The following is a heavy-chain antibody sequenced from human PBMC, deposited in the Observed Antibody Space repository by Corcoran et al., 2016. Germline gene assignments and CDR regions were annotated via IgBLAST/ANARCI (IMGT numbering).Heavy chain of an antibody. D-gene: IGHD6-19*01. V-gene: IGHV3-48*04. CDR3: VRDRGGSAWPLFDY. Sequence: EVQLVETGGGLVQPGGSLRLSCAASGFSFSSYSMNWVRQAPGKGLEWVSYIRSDSSTIYYADSVEGRFTISRDNAQNSLYLQMNSLRAEDTAGYYCVRDRGGSAWPLFDYWGQVALVTVSS. J-gene: IGHJ4*02. CDR2: IRSDSSTI. CDR1: GFSFSSYS.